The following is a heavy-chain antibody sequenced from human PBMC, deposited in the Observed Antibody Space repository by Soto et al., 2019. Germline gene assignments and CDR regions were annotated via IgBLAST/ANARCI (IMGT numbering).Heavy chain of an antibody. V-gene: IGHV3-30*03. D-gene: IGHD3-10*01. CDR3: ASGEGRMGRETRFDY. CDR2: ISYDGNDK. CDR1: GFTFSNHG. Sequence: QMQLVESGGGVVQPGRSLRLSCAASGFTFSNHGIHWVRQAPGKGLEWVADISYDGNDKCYADSVKGRFTISRDNSKNRVYRPMNGVSAADGAMHYCASGEGRMGRETRFDYWGQGTLITVSS. J-gene: IGHJ4*02.